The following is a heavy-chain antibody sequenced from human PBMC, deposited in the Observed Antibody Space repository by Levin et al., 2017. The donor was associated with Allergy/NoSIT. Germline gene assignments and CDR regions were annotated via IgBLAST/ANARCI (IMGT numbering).Heavy chain of an antibody. D-gene: IGHD4-11*01. CDR1: GFTFSSYW. CDR3: ARDGRGYYSNYVGYYYGMDV. CDR2: IKQDGSEK. J-gene: IGHJ6*02. V-gene: IGHV3-7*01. Sequence: GGSLRLSCAASGFTFSSYWMSWVRQAPGKGLEWVANIKQDGSEKYYVDSVKGRFTISRDNAKNSLYLQMNSLRAEDTAVYYCARDGRGYYSNYVGYYYGMDVWGQGTTVTVSS.